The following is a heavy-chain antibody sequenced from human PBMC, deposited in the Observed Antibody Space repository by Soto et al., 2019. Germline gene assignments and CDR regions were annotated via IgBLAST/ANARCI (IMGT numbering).Heavy chain of an antibody. Sequence: PSETLSLTCTVSGGSISSGDYYWSWIRQPPGKGLEWIGYIYHSGSTYYNPSLKSRVTISVDTSKNQFSLKLSSVTAADTAVYYCARGLYYYDSSGYPSEGLRDYYGMDVWGQGTTVTVSS. J-gene: IGHJ6*02. D-gene: IGHD3-22*01. V-gene: IGHV4-30-4*01. CDR1: GGSISSGDYY. CDR3: ARGLYYYDSSGYPSEGLRDYYGMDV. CDR2: IYHSGST.